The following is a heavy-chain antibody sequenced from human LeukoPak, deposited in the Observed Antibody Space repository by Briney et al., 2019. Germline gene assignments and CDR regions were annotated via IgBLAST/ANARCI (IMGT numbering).Heavy chain of an antibody. CDR1: GASISSYY. J-gene: IGHJ3*02. V-gene: IGHV4-59*01. D-gene: IGHD4/OR15-4a*01. Sequence: SETLSLTCTVSGASISSYYWSWIRQPSGKGLEWIGYISNSGSANYSPSLKSRITISVYTSKNQFSLKLSSVAAADTAVYYCTRRPGATDAFDIWGQGTMVTVSS. CDR2: ISNSGSA. CDR3: TRRPGATDAFDI.